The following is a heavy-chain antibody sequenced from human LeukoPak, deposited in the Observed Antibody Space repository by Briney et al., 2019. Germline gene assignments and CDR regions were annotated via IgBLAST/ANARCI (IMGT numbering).Heavy chain of an antibody. V-gene: IGHV4-59*08. CDR1: GGSITYYY. J-gene: IGHJ4*02. CDR3: ARFGYGVRYFDY. CDR2: IYYSGNT. Sequence: SETLSLTCTVSGGSITYYYCSWIRQARGKVQEVTGYIYYSGNTNYNPSLKSRVTISVDTSESQFSLKLSSITAADTAVYYCARFGYGVRYFDYWGQGTLVTVSS. D-gene: IGHD3-10*01.